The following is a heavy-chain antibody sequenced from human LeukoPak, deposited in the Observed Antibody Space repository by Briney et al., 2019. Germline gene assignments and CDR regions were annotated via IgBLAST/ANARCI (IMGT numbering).Heavy chain of an antibody. CDR3: ASQYCSGGSCYPLFDY. CDR2: ISYSGST. D-gene: IGHD2-15*01. CDR1: GGSISSYY. Sequence: ETLSLTSTVSGGSISSYYWSWIRQPPGKGLEWIGFISYSGSTAYRPSLKSRVTISVDTSKNQFSLRLSSVTAADTAVYYCASQYCSGGSCYPLFDYWGQGTLVTVSS. J-gene: IGHJ4*02. V-gene: IGHV4-59*01.